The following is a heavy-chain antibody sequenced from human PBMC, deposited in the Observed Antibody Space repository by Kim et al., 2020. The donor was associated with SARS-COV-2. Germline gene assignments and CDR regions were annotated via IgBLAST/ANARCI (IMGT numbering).Heavy chain of an antibody. D-gene: IGHD3-10*01. CDR3: ATLGEITMVRGEDY. J-gene: IGHJ4*02. CDR2: IDPSDSYT. V-gene: IGHV5-10-1*01. Sequence: GESLKISCKGSGYSFTSYWISWVRQMPGKGLESMGRIDPSDSYTNYSPSFQGHVTISADKSISTAYLQWSSLKASDTAMYYCATLGEITMVRGEDYWGQGTLVTVSS. CDR1: GYSFTSYW.